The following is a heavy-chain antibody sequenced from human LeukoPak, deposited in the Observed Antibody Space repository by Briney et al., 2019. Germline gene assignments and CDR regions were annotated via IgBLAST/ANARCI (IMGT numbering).Heavy chain of an antibody. V-gene: IGHV4-30-4*08. CDR2: IYYSAST. Sequence: SETLSLSRTVSGGSISSGNYYWSWFRHPPGKGLEWIGYIYYSASTYYNPSLKLRVTMYVETAKNQFSLNLSSCNAADTAVYYCASPWFTWGQGTLVTVSS. J-gene: IGHJ5*02. CDR3: ASPWFT. CDR1: GGSISSGNYY. D-gene: IGHD3-9*01.